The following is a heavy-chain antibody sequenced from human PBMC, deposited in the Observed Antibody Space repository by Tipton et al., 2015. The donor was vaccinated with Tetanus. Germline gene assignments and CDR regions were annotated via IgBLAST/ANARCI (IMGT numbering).Heavy chain of an antibody. V-gene: IGHV4-59*01. CDR1: GGSISNYY. J-gene: IGHJ6*02. CDR3: ARDRGLTTSGGIGMDV. D-gene: IGHD4-17*01. CDR2: IYYSGST. Sequence: GSLRLSCTVSGGSISNYYWSWIRQPPGKGLEWIGYIYYSGSTNYNPSLKSRVTISVDTSKNQFSLKLTSVTAADTAVYYCARDRGLTTSGGIGMDVWGQGTTVTVSS.